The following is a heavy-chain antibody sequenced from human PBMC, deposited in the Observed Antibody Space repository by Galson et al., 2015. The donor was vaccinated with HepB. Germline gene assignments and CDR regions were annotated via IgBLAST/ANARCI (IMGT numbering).Heavy chain of an antibody. CDR2: IYSDESEK. J-gene: IGHJ4*02. V-gene: IGHV3-30*12. CDR3: ARDGGRKSAVVAGYYFDS. Sequence: SLRLSCAASGFTFSSYAMHWVRQAPGKGLEWVAIIYSDESEKYYADSVKARFTISRDNSKNRLYLQMNNLRGEDTSVYYCARDGGRKSAVVAGYYFDSWGQGALVTVSS. CDR1: GFTFSSYA. D-gene: IGHD3-9*01.